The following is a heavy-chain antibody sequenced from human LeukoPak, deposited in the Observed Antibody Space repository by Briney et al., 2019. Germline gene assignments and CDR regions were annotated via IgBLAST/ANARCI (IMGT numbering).Heavy chain of an antibody. J-gene: IGHJ6*02. CDR2: MNGDGSTI. Sequence: GGSLRLSCAASGFTFSNSWMHWVRQAPGKGLVWVSYMNGDGSTISHADSVKGRFTISRDNSKNTLYLQMNSLRAEDTAVYYCARDRADLGDDYYYGMDVWGQGTTVTVSS. CDR1: GFTFSNSW. V-gene: IGHV3-74*01. CDR3: ARDRADLGDDYYYGMDV. D-gene: IGHD2-21*02.